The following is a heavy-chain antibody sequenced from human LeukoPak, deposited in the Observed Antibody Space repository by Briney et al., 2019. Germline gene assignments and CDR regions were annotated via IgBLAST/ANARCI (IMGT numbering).Heavy chain of an antibody. CDR1: GYTFTSYY. Sequence: ASVKVSCKASGYTFTSYYMHWVRQAPGQGLEWMGIINPSGGSTSYAQKFQGRVTMTRDTSTSTAYMELRSLRSDDTAVYYCARVKEAAAGREVYYYYGMDVWGQGTTVTVSS. J-gene: IGHJ6*02. V-gene: IGHV1-46*01. CDR3: ARVKEAAAGREVYYYYGMDV. CDR2: INPSGGST. D-gene: IGHD6-13*01.